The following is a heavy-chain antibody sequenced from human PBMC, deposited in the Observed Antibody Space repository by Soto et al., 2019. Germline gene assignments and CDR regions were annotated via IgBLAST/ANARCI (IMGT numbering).Heavy chain of an antibody. CDR2: ISHDGSNN. CDR3: AKAKYSSSWYSYGMDV. CDR1: GFTFSSYG. J-gene: IGHJ6*02. D-gene: IGHD6-13*01. V-gene: IGHV3-30*18. Sequence: QVQLVESGGGVVQPGRSLRLPCAASGFTFSSYGMHWVRQAPGKGLEWVAVISHDGSNNYYADSVKSRFTISRDNSKNTLYLQMNSLRAEDTAVYYCAKAKYSSSWYSYGMDVWGQGTTVTVT.